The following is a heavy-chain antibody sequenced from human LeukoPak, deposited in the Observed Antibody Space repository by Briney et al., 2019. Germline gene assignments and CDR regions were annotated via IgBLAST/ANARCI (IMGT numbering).Heavy chain of an antibody. V-gene: IGHV3-30*18. J-gene: IGHJ6*02. CDR1: GFTFSSYG. Sequence: QAGGSLRLSCAASGFTFSSYGIHWVRQAPGKGLEWVAVISYDGSNKYYADSVKGRFTISRDNSKNTLYLQMNSLRAEDTAVYYCAKDRGYSGPTPEYGMDVWGQGTTVTVSS. CDR2: ISYDGSNK. D-gene: IGHD5-12*01. CDR3: AKDRGYSGPTPEYGMDV.